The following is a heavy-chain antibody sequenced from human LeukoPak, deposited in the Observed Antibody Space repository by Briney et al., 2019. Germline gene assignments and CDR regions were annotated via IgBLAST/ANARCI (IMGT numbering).Heavy chain of an antibody. CDR2: ISSSSSTI. J-gene: IGHJ4*02. CDR1: GFTFSSYN. D-gene: IGHD3-16*01. V-gene: IGHV3-48*02. CDR3: ARVGYWAASTHPYYFDY. Sequence: PGGSLRLSCAASGFTFSSYNMNWVRQAPGEGLEWVSYISSSSSTIYYADSVKGRFTISRDNAKNSLYLQMNSLRDEDTAVYYCARVGYWAASTHPYYFDYWGQGTLVTVSS.